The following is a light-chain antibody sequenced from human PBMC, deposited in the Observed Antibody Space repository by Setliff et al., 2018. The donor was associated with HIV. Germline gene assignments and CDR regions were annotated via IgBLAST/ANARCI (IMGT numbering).Light chain of an antibody. CDR3: SSYTNSVTVV. J-gene: IGLJ1*01. Sequence: QSALTQPASVSGSPGQSITISCTGTSGDVGFYNFVSWYQLHPGKAPKLIIYEVSNRPSGVSNRFSGSKSGNTASLTISGLQPEDGADYSCSSYTNSVTVVFGTGTKV. CDR1: SGDVGFYNF. CDR2: EVS. V-gene: IGLV2-14*01.